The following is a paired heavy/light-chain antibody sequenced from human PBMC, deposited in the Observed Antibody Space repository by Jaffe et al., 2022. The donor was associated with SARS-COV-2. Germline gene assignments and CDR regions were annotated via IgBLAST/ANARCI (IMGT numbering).Heavy chain of an antibody. CDR3: AKDGVYGSGSQGYYFDY. V-gene: IGHV3-9*01. D-gene: IGHD3-10*01. CDR1: GFTFDDYA. J-gene: IGHJ4*02. CDR2: ISWNSGSM. Sequence: EVQLVESGGGLVQPGGSLRLSCAASGFTFDDYAMHWVRQAPGKGLEWVSGISWNSGSMGFADSVKGRFTISRDNAKNSLHLQMDSLRAEDTALYYCAKDGVYGSGSQGYYFDYWGQGTLITVSS.
Light chain of an antibody. CDR3: QQYGGSPQT. Sequence: EIVLTQSPGTLSLSPGERATLSCRASQSVSSRYLAWYQQKPGQAPRLLIYGASSRATGIPDRFSGSGSETDFTLTISRLEPEDFAVYYCQQYGGSPQTFGQGTKVEIK. J-gene: IGKJ1*01. CDR2: GAS. CDR1: QSVSSRY. V-gene: IGKV3-20*01.